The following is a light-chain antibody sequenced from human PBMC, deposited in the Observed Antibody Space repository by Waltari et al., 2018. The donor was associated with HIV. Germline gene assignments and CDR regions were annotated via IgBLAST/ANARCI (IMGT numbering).Light chain of an antibody. CDR1: SSNIGKNF. V-gene: IGLV1-51*01. J-gene: IGLJ3*02. CDR2: DKN. CDR3: GTWDSSLSGVV. Sequence: QSVLTQPPSVSAAPGQKVTISCSGSSSNIGKNFVSWYKQLPGTAPKLLIYDKNKRPSGIPDRFCVSKSGTSATLGITGLQTGDEADYYCGTWDSSLSGVVFGGGTKLTVL.